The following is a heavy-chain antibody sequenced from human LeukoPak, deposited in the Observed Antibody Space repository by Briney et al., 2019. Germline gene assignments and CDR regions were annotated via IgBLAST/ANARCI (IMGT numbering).Heavy chain of an antibody. Sequence: GGSLRLSCAASGFTFRSYSMNWVRQAPGKGLEWVSYISSSSSTIYYADSVKGRFTISRDNAKNSLYLQMNSLRAEDTAVYYCARDLYGRTTDYWGQGTLVTVSS. D-gene: IGHD4-11*01. CDR3: ARDLYGRTTDY. V-gene: IGHV3-48*01. J-gene: IGHJ4*02. CDR1: GFTFRSYS. CDR2: ISSSSSTI.